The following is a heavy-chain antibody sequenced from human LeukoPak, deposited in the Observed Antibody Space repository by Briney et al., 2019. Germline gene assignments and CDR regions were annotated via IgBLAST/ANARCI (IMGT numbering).Heavy chain of an antibody. Sequence: SSETLSLTCTVSGGSITSSSYYWGWARQPPGKGLEWIRTIYYSGATYFNPSLKRRVTISVDTSKNPFSLNLNSVTAADTAVYYCARQIRETTVTQQGSFDFWGQGTLVTVST. CDR3: ARQIRETTVTQQGSFDF. V-gene: IGHV4-39*01. D-gene: IGHD4-17*01. CDR2: IYYSGAT. CDR1: GGSITSSSYY. J-gene: IGHJ4*02.